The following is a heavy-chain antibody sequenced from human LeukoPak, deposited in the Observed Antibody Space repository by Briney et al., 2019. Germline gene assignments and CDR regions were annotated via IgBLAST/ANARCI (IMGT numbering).Heavy chain of an antibody. V-gene: IGHV1-8*01. CDR3: ARGRGFCSSTSCYNWFDP. CDR2: MNPNSGNT. CDR1: GYTFTSYD. Sequence: ASVKVSCKASGYTFTSYDINWVRQATGQGLEWMGWMNPNSGNTGYAQKFQGRVTMTRNTSISTAYMELSSLRSEDTAVDYCARGRGFCSSTSCYNWFDPWGQGTLVTVSS. J-gene: IGHJ5*02. D-gene: IGHD2-2*01.